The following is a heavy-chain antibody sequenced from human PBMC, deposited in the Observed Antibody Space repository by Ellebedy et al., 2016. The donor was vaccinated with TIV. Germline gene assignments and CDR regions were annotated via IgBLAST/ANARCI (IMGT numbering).Heavy chain of an antibody. J-gene: IGHJ3*02. CDR2: IDPDDSDT. CDR3: ARVRGNNSGPEAFNI. V-gene: IGHV5-51*01. D-gene: IGHD7-27*01. Sequence: GESLKISCAASGYIFTDYWVAWVRQTPGLGLEWMGIIDPDDSDTRYSPSFEGQVTISGDKAFSTTSLQWSSLKASDTAMYYCARVRGNNSGPEAFNIWGQGTMVIVSS. CDR1: GYIFTDYW.